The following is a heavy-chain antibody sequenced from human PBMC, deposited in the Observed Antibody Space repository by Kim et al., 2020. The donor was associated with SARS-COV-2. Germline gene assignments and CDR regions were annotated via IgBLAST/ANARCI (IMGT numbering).Heavy chain of an antibody. Sequence: GGSLRLSCSASGFTFSSYAMHWVRQAPGKGPEHVSTISATGASTYYVDSVKDRFTITRDNSKNTLYLHMSSLIHEDTAVYYCVKSIGGTTGRGHYGMDVWDQGTTVAVSS. J-gene: IGHJ6*02. CDR3: VKSIGGTTGRGHYGMDV. D-gene: IGHD3-10*01. CDR1: GFTFSSYA. V-gene: IGHV3-64D*06. CDR2: ISATGAST.